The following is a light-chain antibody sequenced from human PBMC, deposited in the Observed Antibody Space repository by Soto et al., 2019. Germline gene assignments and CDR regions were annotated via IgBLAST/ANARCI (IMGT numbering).Light chain of an antibody. CDR1: QSIRNF. V-gene: IGKV1-39*01. CDR2: GAS. CDR3: QQSDSAPPWT. J-gene: IGKJ1*01. Sequence: DIQMTQSPSSLSASVGDRVTITCRASQSIRNFLNWYQQKPGKAPKVLIYGASSLQSGVPSRFSGSGSGTEFTLTISSLQPEDFATYYCQQSDSAPPWTFGQGTKVEI.